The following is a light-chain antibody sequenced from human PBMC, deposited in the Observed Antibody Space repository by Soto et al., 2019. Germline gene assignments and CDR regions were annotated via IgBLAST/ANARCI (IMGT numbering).Light chain of an antibody. CDR2: DVS. V-gene: IGLV2-14*01. Sequence: QSALTQPAPVSGSPGQSITISCTGTSSDVGAYSYVSWYQQHPGKAPKLMIYDVSNRPSGVSNRFSGSKSGNTASLTISGLQAEDESDYYCKSYTSSTTLVFGTGTKLTVL. CDR1: SSDVGAYSY. J-gene: IGLJ1*01. CDR3: KSYTSSTTLV.